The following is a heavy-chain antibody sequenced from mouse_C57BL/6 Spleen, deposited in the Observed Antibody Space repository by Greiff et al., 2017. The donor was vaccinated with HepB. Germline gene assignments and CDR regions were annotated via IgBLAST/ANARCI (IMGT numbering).Heavy chain of an antibody. D-gene: IGHD1-1*01. CDR1: GYTFTSYW. V-gene: IGHV1-50*01. CDR3: ARDGSSYEAWFAY. CDR2: IDPSDSYT. Sequence: QVQLKEPGAELVKPGASVKLSCKASGYTFTSYWMQWVKQRPGQGLEWIGEIDPSDSYTNYNQKFKGKATLTVDTSSSTAYMQLSSLTSEDSAVYYCARDGSSYEAWFAYWGQGTLVTVSA. J-gene: IGHJ3*01.